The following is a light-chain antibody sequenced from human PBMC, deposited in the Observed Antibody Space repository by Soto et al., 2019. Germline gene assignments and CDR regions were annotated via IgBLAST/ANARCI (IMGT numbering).Light chain of an antibody. V-gene: IGKV1-8*01. Sequence: AIRMTQSPSSFSASTGDRVTITCRASQGISSHLAWYHVKPGKAPRLLIYTASYLESGVPSRFSGSGSGTDFTLTISSLQSEDFAVYYCQQYFSYPLTFGGGTKVEIK. CDR1: QGISSH. CDR2: TAS. J-gene: IGKJ4*01. CDR3: QQYFSYPLT.